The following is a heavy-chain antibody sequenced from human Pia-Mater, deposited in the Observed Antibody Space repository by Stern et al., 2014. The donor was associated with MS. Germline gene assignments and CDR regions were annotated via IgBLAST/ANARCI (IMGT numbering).Heavy chain of an antibody. Sequence: VQLVESGGGLVQPGGSLRLSCVAFGFTFRSYGIHWVRQSPGKGLEWVAVISYDGSHKFYEDSVKGRFAISRDNSKDTLYLQMNSVRVEDTAVYYCAKGEYSSDAYDIWGQGTMVTVSS. CDR2: ISYDGSHK. CDR3: AKGEYSSDAYDI. J-gene: IGHJ3*02. V-gene: IGHV3-30*18. CDR1: GFTFRSYG. D-gene: IGHD6-13*01.